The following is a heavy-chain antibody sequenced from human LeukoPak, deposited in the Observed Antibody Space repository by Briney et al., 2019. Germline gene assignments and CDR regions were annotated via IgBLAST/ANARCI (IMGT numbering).Heavy chain of an antibody. CDR2: IYYSGST. D-gene: IGHD5-12*01. CDR1: GGSISSYY. J-gene: IGHJ4*02. Sequence: PSETLSLTCTVSGGSISSYYWSWIRQPPGKGLEWIGYIYYSGSTNYNPSLKSRVTIPVDTSKNQFSLKLSSVTAADTAVYYCARGGDGYNYYFDYWGQGTLVTVSS. V-gene: IGHV4-59*01. CDR3: ARGGDGYNYYFDY.